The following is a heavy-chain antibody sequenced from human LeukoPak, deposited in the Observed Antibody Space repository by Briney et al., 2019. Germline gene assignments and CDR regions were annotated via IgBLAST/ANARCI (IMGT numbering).Heavy chain of an antibody. Sequence: PSQTLCLTCTVSGVSIRVGTNYWGWMRLPAGQGLEWIGRMYTSGKTTYNASFKSRVTISSGTPNCQVDLSLSSVTAADTAVYYCARCMTLHCCDTWGQGSLVTVSS. CDR2: MYTSGKT. CDR1: GVSIRVGTNY. CDR3: ARCMTLHCCDT. V-gene: IGHV4-61*02. J-gene: IGHJ5*02.